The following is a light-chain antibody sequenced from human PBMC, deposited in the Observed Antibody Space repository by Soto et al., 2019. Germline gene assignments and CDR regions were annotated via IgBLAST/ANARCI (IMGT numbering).Light chain of an antibody. Sequence: IQMTQSPSSVSASVADRVTITCRASQYISNWLAWYQQKPGKAPKLLIYAASSLVNGVPSRFSGSGSGTNFTLTISSLQPEDLATYYCHQANSFPFGGGTKVDIK. CDR1: QYISNW. J-gene: IGKJ4*01. CDR3: HQANSFP. CDR2: AAS. V-gene: IGKV1-12*01.